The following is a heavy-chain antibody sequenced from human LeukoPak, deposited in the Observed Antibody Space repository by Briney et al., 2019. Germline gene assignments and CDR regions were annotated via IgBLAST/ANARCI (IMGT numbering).Heavy chain of an antibody. V-gene: IGHV4-4*02. D-gene: IGHD3-22*01. CDR2: IYHSGST. CDR1: GGSISSSNW. Sequence: SETLSLTCGVSGGSISSSNWWSWVRQPPGKGLEWTGEIYHSGSTNYNPSLRSRVTISVDKSKNQFSLELSSVTAADTAVYYCARSTGDYYDSMENAFDIWGQGTKVTVSS. J-gene: IGHJ3*02. CDR3: ARSTGDYYDSMENAFDI.